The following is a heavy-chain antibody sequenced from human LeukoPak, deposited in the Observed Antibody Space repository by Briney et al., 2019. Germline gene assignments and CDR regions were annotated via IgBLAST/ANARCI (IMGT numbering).Heavy chain of an antibody. CDR2: IGTHSTST. CDR1: GFTFSSYV. V-gene: IGHV3-23*01. Sequence: PGGSLRLSCAASGFTFSSYVMTWVRQAPGAGLEWVSAIGTHSTSTDYPDSVKGRFTISRDDSKNTVFLQMTSLRVEDTALYYCTRRVGGTPDYCGLGTLVTVSS. CDR3: TRRVGGTPDY. D-gene: IGHD1-26*01. J-gene: IGHJ4*02.